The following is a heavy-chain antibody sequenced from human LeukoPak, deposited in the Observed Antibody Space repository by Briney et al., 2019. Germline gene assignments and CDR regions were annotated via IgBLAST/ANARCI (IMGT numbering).Heavy chain of an antibody. Sequence: KPSETLSLTCTVSGGSISSSSYYWGWIRQPPGKGLEWIGSIYYSGSTYYNPSLKSRVTISVDTSKNQFSLKLSSVTAADTAVYYCARDGSGSRYYYDSSPLGWGQGTLVTVSS. J-gene: IGHJ4*02. D-gene: IGHD3-22*01. CDR3: ARDGSGSRYYYDSSPLG. CDR2: IYYSGST. CDR1: GGSISSSSYY. V-gene: IGHV4-39*07.